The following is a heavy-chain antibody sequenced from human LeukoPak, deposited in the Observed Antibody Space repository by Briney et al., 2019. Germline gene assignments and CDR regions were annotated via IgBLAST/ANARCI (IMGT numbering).Heavy chain of an antibody. D-gene: IGHD2-8*01. CDR1: GFTSSSYW. J-gene: IGHJ4*02. CDR2: IKQDGSEK. CDR3: ARVARYCTNGVCYNDY. V-gene: IGHV3-7*03. Sequence: PGGSLRLSCAASGFTSSSYWMSWVRQAPGKGLEWVANIKQDGSEKYYVDSVKGRFTISRDNAKNSLYLQMNSLRAEDTAVYYCARVARYCTNGVCYNDYWGQGTLVTVSS.